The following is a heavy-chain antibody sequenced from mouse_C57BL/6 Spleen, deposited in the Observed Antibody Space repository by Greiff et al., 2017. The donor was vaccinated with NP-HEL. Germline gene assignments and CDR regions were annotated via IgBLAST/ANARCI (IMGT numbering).Heavy chain of an antibody. V-gene: IGHV1-53*01. J-gene: IGHJ1*03. CDR1: GYTFTSYW. D-gene: IGHD1-1*01. CDR2: INPSNGGT. Sequence: VQLQQPGTELVKPGASVKLSCKASGYTFTSYWMHWVKQRPGQGLEWIGNINPSNGGTNYNEKFKSKATLTVDKSSSTAYMQLSSLTSEDSAVYYCARSRTTVVVDDWYFDVWGTGTTVTVSS. CDR3: ARSRTTVVVDDWYFDV.